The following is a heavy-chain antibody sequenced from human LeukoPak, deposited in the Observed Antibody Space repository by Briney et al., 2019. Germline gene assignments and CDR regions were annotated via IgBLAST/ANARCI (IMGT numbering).Heavy chain of an antibody. D-gene: IGHD4-23*01. CDR3: ARHFARGTVVNNWFDP. J-gene: IGHJ5*02. Sequence: SETLSLTCSVSDDSITMYYWTWIRQPPGKGLEWIGYVDHTGSTNFNPSLNGRVSISRDTTKNLFSLRLRSVTAADTAVYYCARHFARGTVVNNWFDPWGQGTLVTVSS. CDR2: VDHTGST. CDR1: DDSITMYY. V-gene: IGHV4-59*08.